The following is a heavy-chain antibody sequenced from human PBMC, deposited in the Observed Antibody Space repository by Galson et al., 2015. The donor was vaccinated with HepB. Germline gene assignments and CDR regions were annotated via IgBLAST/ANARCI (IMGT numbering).Heavy chain of an antibody. Sequence: SLRLSCAASGFTFSSSSMSWVRQAPGKGLEWVSYISSSGSTIYYADSVKGRFTISRDNAKNSLYLQMNSLRAEDTAVYYCARDIPYSGRLIFSAFHIWGQGTMVTVSS. CDR2: ISSSGSTI. CDR3: ARDIPYSGRLIFSAFHI. D-gene: IGHD1-26*01. V-gene: IGHV3-48*01. CDR1: GFTFSSSS. J-gene: IGHJ3*02.